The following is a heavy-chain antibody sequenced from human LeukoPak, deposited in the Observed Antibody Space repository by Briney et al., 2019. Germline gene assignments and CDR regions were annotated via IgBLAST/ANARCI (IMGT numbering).Heavy chain of an antibody. CDR2: IYYSGST. D-gene: IGHD2-21*02. CDR3: ARDRVVVTAIRDRPFDY. Sequence: PSETLSLTCAVYGGSFSSSSYYWGWIRQPPGKGLEWIGSIYYSGSTYYNPSLKSRVTISVDTSKNQFSLKLSSVTAADTAVYYCARDRVVVTAIRDRPFDYWGQGTLVTVSS. V-gene: IGHV4-39*07. CDR1: GGSFSSSSYY. J-gene: IGHJ4*02.